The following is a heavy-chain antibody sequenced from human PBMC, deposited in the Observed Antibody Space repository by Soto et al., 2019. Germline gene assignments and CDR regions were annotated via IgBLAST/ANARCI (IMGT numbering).Heavy chain of an antibody. J-gene: IGHJ4*02. D-gene: IGHD3-3*01. CDR1: GGSISSSSYY. V-gene: IGHV4-39*01. CDR2: IYYSGST. CDR3: ARHLDDFWSGYWPY. Sequence: SETLSLTCTVSGGSISSSSYYWGWIRQPPGKGLEWIGSIYYSGSTYYNPSLKSRVTISVDTSKNQFSLKLSSVTAADTAVYYCARHLDDFWSGYWPYWGQGTLVTVSS.